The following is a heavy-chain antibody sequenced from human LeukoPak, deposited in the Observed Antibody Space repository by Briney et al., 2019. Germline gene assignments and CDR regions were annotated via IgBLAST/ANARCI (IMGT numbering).Heavy chain of an antibody. CDR1: GGSVSDYY. Sequence: SETLSLTCTISGGSVSDYYWSWIRQSPGKGLEWIGYIYHTGSTSYSPSLKSRVTISADTSQNQFSLKLSSVTAADTAVYYCASRKLGNDYWGQGTLVIVSS. V-gene: IGHV4-59*02. CDR3: ASRKLGNDY. CDR2: IYHTGST. D-gene: IGHD7-27*01. J-gene: IGHJ4*02.